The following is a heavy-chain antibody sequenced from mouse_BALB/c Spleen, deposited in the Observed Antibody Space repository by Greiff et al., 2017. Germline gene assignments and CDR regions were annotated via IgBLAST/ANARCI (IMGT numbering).Heavy chain of an antibody. Sequence: EVQLQESGPGLVKPSQSLSLTCTVTGYSITSDYAWNWIRQFPGNKLEWMGYISYSGSTSYNPSLKSRISITRDTSKNQFFLQLNSVTTEDTATYYCARFNYRSYAMDYWGQGTSVTVSS. J-gene: IGHJ4*01. V-gene: IGHV3-2*02. CDR1: GYSITSDYA. CDR3: ARFNYRSYAMDY. D-gene: IGHD2-14*01. CDR2: ISYSGST.